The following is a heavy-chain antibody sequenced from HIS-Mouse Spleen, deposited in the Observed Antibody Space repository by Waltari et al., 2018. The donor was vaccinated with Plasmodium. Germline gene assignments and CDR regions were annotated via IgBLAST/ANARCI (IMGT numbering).Heavy chain of an antibody. CDR1: GFSLSTSGMC. Sequence: QVTLRESGPALVKPTQTLTLTCTFSGFSLSTSGMCVTWIRQPPGKAREWLARMYWDDEKYYSTSLKTRLTISKDTSKNQVVLTMTNMDPVDTATYYCARTTYSSSAAKYYYYGMDVWGQGTTVTVSS. V-gene: IGHV2-70*15. CDR3: ARTTYSSSAAKYYYYGMDV. D-gene: IGHD6-6*01. J-gene: IGHJ6*02. CDR2: MYWDDEK.